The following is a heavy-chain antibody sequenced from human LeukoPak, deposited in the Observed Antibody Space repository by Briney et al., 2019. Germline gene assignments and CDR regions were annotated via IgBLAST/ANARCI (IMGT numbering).Heavy chain of an antibody. Sequence: QSGRSLRLSCAASGFTFSTYGIHWVRQAPGKGLEWVAVIWYDGSNKYYADSVKGRFTISRDNSKNTLYPQMNSLRAEDTAVYYCTRDVDHYFDYWGQGTLVTVSS. J-gene: IGHJ4*02. CDR3: TRDVDHYFDY. CDR1: GFTFSTYG. V-gene: IGHV3-33*01. CDR2: IWYDGSNK.